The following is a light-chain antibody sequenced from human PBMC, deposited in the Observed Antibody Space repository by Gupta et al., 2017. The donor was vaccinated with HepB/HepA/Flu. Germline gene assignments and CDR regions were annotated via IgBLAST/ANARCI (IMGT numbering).Light chain of an antibody. J-gene: IGKJ1*01. CDR1: QAISNY. V-gene: IGKV1-9*01. Sequence: DFHLTQSPSFLSASVGDRVTITCRASQAISNYFAWYQQKPGKAPKLLIYGAFNLDNGVPSRFSGSGSGTEFTLTISSRQPEDLASYYCQQRNNYPPWTFGQGTKVEIK. CDR3: QQRNNYPPWT. CDR2: GAF.